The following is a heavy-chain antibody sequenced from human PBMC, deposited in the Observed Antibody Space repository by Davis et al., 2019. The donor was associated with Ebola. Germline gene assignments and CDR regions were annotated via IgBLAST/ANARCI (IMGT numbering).Heavy chain of an antibody. CDR2: INPSGGST. Sequence: AASVKVSCKASGYTFTNYAMHWVRQAPGQGLEWMGIINPSGGSTSYAQKFQGRVTMTRDTSTSTVYMELSSLRSEDTAVYYCAREEVVVVVVAATPGGYYYYGMDVWGQGTTVTVSS. CDR1: GYTFTNYA. CDR3: AREEVVVVVVAATPGGYYYYGMDV. V-gene: IGHV1-46*03. D-gene: IGHD2-15*01. J-gene: IGHJ6*02.